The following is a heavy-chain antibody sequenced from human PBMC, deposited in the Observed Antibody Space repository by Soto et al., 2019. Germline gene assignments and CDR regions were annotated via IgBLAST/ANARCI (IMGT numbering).Heavy chain of an antibody. CDR3: ARRAWDSYYAIDV. V-gene: IGHV3-30*09. CDR2: ISYDGSDK. J-gene: IGHJ6*02. Sequence: VQLVESGGGEVQPGRSLRLSCAASGFKYTDFALHWVRQAPGKGLEWVAIISYDGSDKYYADSVKGRFVISRDNPKNTAYLEKNSPRPEDTAVYFCARRAWDSYYAIDVWGQGTTVTVFS. D-gene: IGHD3-22*01. CDR1: GFKYTDFA.